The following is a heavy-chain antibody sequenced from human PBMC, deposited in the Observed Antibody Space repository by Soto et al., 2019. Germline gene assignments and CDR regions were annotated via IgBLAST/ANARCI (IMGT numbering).Heavy chain of an antibody. CDR2: ISYDGSNK. CDR3: AKLYVVLTGTHTDY. V-gene: IGHV3-30*18. J-gene: IGHJ4*02. D-gene: IGHD1-7*01. CDR1: GFTFSSYG. Sequence: GGSLRLSCAASGFTFSSYGMHWVRQAPGKGLEWVAVISYDGSNKYYADSVKGRFTISRDNSKNTLYLQMNSLRAEDTAVYYCAKLYVVLTGTHTDYWGQGTLVTVSS.